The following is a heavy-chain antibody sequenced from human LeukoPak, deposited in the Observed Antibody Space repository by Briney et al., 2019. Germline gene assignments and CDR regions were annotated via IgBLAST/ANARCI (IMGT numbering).Heavy chain of an antibody. CDR1: VFTFSDFV. D-gene: IGHD1-26*01. J-gene: IGHJ6*03. Sequence: GGSLKLSCSASVFTFSDFVINWVRQSPGKGLEWVGHIRSEPNSYATAYAASVKGRFTISREDSKNTTYLQMNSLKTEDTAVYYCTRSGNYYYYMDVWGKGTTVAVSS. CDR2: IRSEPNSYAT. CDR3: TRSGNYYYYMDV. V-gene: IGHV3-73*01.